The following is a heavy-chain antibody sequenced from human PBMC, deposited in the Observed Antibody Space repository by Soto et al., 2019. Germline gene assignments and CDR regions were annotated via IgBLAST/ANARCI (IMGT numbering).Heavy chain of an antibody. Sequence: PGGSLRLSCAASGLRFTHYGIHWVRQSPGKGLEWVATISFDGSRIYYTDSEKGRFAISRDNSNSTLYLQMNSLRAEDTAVYYCAKDRGWEQLVPWFYFDQWGQGTLVTVSS. V-gene: IGHV3-30*18. CDR2: ISFDGSRI. CDR3: AKDRGWEQLVPWFYFDQ. D-gene: IGHD6-6*01. J-gene: IGHJ4*02. CDR1: GLRFTHYG.